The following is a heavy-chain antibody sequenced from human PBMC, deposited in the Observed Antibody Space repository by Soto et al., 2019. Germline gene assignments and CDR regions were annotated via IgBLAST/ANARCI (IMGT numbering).Heavy chain of an antibody. J-gene: IGHJ4*02. V-gene: IGHV1-69*01. CDR1: GGTFSSYA. CDR2: IIPIFGTA. D-gene: IGHD3-22*01. CDR3: ARSGYYDSSGLKGGYFDY. Sequence: QVQLVQSGAEVKKPGSSVKVSCKASGGTFSSYAISWVRQAPGQGLEWMGGIIPIFGTANYAQKFQGRVTITADEATSTAYMDLSSLRAEDTAVYYCARSGYYDSSGLKGGYFDYWGQGTLVNVSS.